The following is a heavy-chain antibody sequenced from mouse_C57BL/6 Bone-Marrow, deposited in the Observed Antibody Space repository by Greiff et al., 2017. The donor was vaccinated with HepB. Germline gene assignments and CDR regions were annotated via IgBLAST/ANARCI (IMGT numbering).Heavy chain of an antibody. CDR1: GYAFTNYL. D-gene: IGHD2-2*01. CDR2: INPGSGGT. V-gene: IGHV1-54*01. CDR3: ARGGIYGLAWFAY. Sequence: QVQLQQSGAELVRPGTSVKVSCKASGYAFTNYLIEWVKQRPGQGLEWIGVINPGSGGTNYNEKFKGKATLTADKSSSTAYMQLSSLTPEDSAVYFCARGGIYGLAWFAYWGQGTLVTVSA. J-gene: IGHJ3*01.